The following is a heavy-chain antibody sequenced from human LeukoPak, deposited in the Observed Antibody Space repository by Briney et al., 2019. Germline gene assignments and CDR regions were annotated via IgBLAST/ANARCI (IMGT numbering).Heavy chain of an antibody. CDR3: ARHWSHSVAQFGRYYWFDP. CDR2: IYYSGST. D-gene: IGHD2-15*01. Sequence: SETLTLTCTVSGDSINSYYWTWIRQPPGKGLEWIGYIYYSGSTNYNPSLKSRVTMSVDTSKNQFSLRLTSVTAADTAVYYCARHWSHSVAQFGRYYWFDPWGQGTLVTVSS. V-gene: IGHV4-59*08. CDR1: GDSINSYY. J-gene: IGHJ5*02.